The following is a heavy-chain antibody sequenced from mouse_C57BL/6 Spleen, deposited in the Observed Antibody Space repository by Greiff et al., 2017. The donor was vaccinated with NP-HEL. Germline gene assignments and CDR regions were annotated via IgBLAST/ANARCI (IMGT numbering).Heavy chain of an antibody. D-gene: IGHD1-1*01. CDR2: IRNKANNHAT. CDR3: TRSYGSSYVWYFDV. V-gene: IGHV6-6*01. J-gene: IGHJ1*03. CDR1: GFTFSDAW. Sequence: EVKLVESGGGLVQPGGSMKLSCAASGFTFSDAWMDWVRQSPEKGLEWVAEIRNKANNHATYYAESVKGRFTISRDDSKSSVYLQMNSLRAEDTGIYYCTRSYGSSYVWYFDVWGTGTTVTVSS.